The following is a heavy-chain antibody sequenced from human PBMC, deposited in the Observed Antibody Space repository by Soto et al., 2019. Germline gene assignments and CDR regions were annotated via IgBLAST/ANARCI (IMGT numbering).Heavy chain of an antibody. CDR1: GYTFTSFQ. Sequence: GASVKVSCKTSGYTFTSFQMHWVRQAPGQGLEWMGIINPGSGSTNYAQKFQGRVTMTSDTSTRTIYMELSSLRSEDTAVYYCANSRLPATPAAADYWGQGTLVTVSS. CDR3: ANSRLPATPAAADY. J-gene: IGHJ4*02. V-gene: IGHV1-46*01. CDR2: INPGSGST. D-gene: IGHD1-26*01.